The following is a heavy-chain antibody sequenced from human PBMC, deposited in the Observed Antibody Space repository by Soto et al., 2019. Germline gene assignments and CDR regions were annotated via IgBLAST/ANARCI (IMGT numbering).Heavy chain of an antibody. CDR2: ITPIFGTA. J-gene: IGHJ4*02. CDR1: GGTFSSYA. V-gene: IGHV1-69*13. D-gene: IGHD3-22*01. CDR3: ARQTIAPEYYYDSSGYHYFFDY. Sequence: SVKVSCKASGGTFSSYAISWVRQAPGQGLEWMGGITPIFGTANYAQKFQGRVTITADESTSTAYMELSSLRSEDTAVYYCARQTIAPEYYYDSSGYHYFFDYWGQGTLVIVSS.